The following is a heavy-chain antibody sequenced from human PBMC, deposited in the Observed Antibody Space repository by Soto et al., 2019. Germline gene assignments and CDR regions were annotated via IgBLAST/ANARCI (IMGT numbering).Heavy chain of an antibody. CDR3: ARGVVVVAVTRYYYGMDV. CDR1: GGTFSSYA. V-gene: IGHV1-69*12. D-gene: IGHD2-15*01. CDR2: IIPIFGTA. J-gene: IGHJ6*02. Sequence: QVQLVQSGAEVKKPGSSVKVSCKASGGTFSSYAISWVRQAPGQGLEWMGGIIPIFGTANYAQTFQGRVTITADESTTTGXMELSSLRSEDTAVYYCARGVVVVAVTRYYYGMDVWGQGTTVTVSS.